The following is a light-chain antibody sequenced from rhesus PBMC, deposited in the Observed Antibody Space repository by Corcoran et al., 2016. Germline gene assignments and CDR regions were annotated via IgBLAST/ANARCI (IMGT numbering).Light chain of an antibody. J-gene: IGKJ2*01. V-gene: IGKV1-22*01. CDR2: KAS. CDR3: LQYSSSPYS. Sequence: DIQMTQSPSSLSASVGDTVTITCRASQSISSRLDWYQQRPGKAPQLLIYKASLLQSGVPSRFSGSGSGTDFTLTISSLQPEDFATSCCLQYSSSPYSFGQGTKVEIK. CDR1: QSISSR.